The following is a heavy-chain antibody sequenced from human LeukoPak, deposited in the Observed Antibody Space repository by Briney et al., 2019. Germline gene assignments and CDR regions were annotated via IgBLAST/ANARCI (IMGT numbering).Heavy chain of an antibody. CDR2: IYYSGST. Sequence: SETLSLTCTVSGGSISSSSYYWGWIRQPPGKGLEWIGSIYYSGSTNYNPSLKSRVTMSVDTSKNQFSLKLSSVTAADTAVYYCARTTAMGNSYYFDYWGQGTLVTVSS. V-gene: IGHV4-39*07. CDR3: ARTTAMGNSYYFDY. J-gene: IGHJ4*02. CDR1: GGSISSSSYY. D-gene: IGHD5-18*01.